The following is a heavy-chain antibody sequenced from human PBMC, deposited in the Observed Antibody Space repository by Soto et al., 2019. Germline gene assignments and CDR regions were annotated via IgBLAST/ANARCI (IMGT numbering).Heavy chain of an antibody. CDR2: ISYDGSNK. D-gene: IGHD6-19*01. J-gene: IGHJ2*01. Sequence: LIRCCPACGFTVMRYGMRWVRQAPGQGQEWVAVISYDGSNKYYADSVKGRFTISRDNSKNTLYLQMNSLRAEDTAVYYCAKEQWLATPFD. CDR1: GFTVMRYG. CDR3: AKEQWLATPFD. V-gene: IGHV3-30*18.